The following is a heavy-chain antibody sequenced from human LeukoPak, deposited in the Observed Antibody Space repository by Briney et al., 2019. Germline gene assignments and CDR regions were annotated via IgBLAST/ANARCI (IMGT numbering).Heavy chain of an antibody. D-gene: IGHD5-18*01. V-gene: IGHV1-46*01. CDR2: INPSGGTT. CDR1: GYTCTSYS. CDR3: AREGGDTPMVKFDS. Sequence: ASVKVSCKASGYTCTSYSIHWVRQAPGQGLEWTGIINPSGGTTTYTQKFQGRVTMTRDMSTSTVYMELSSLRSEDTGVYYCAREGGDTPMVKFDSWGQGTLVTVSS. J-gene: IGHJ4*02.